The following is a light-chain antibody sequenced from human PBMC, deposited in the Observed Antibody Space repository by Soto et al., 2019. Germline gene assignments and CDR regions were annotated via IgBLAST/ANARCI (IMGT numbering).Light chain of an antibody. Sequence: QSVLTQPPSASGTPGQRVTISCSGSSSNIGSNYVYWYQQLPGTAPKLLIYRNNQRPSGVPDRFSGSKSGTSASLAISGLRSEDGANYYCAAWADSLSGVVFGGGTKLAVL. CDR1: SSNIGSNY. J-gene: IGLJ3*02. CDR2: RNN. CDR3: AAWADSLSGVV. V-gene: IGLV1-47*01.